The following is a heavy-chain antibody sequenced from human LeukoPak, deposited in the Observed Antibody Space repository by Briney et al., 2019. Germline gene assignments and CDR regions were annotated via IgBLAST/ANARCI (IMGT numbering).Heavy chain of an antibody. D-gene: IGHD2-8*01. V-gene: IGHV1-18*01. J-gene: IGHJ4*02. Sequence: ASVKVSCKASGYTFTSYGISWVRQAPGQGLEWVGWISAYNGNTNYAQKLQGRVTMTTDTSTSTAYMELRSLRSDDTAVYYCARGVQMVYAMGSHSFDYWGQGTLVTVSS. CDR1: GYTFTSYG. CDR3: ARGVQMVYAMGSHSFDY. CDR2: ISAYNGNT.